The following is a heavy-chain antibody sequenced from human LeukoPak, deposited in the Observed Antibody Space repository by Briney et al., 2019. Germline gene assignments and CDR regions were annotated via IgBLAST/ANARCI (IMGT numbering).Heavy chain of an antibody. CDR3: ARWDGDLGYYFDY. CDR1: GGSISSGGYY. V-gene: IGHV4-30-2*01. CDR2: IYHSGST. J-gene: IGHJ4*02. D-gene: IGHD3-16*01. Sequence: SETLSLTCTVSGGSISSGGYYWSWIRQPPGKGLEWIGYIYHSGSTYYNPSLKSRVTISVDRSKNQFSLKLSPVTAADTAVYYCARWDGDLGYYFDYWGQGTLVTVSS.